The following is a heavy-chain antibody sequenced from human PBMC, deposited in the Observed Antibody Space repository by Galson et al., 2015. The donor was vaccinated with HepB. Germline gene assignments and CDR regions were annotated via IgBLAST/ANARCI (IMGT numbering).Heavy chain of an antibody. Sequence: SVKVSCKASGGTFSSYAISWVRQAPGQGLEWMGGIIPIFGTANYAQKFQGRVTITADESTSTAYMELSSLRSEDTAVYYCARGPTEDFDSSGYYRPGWYFDLWGRGTLVTVSS. CDR1: GGTFSSYA. J-gene: IGHJ2*01. V-gene: IGHV1-69*13. D-gene: IGHD3-22*01. CDR2: IIPIFGTA. CDR3: ARGPTEDFDSSGYYRPGWYFDL.